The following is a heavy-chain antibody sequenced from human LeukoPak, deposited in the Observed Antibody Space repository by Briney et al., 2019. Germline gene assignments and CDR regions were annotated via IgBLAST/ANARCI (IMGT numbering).Heavy chain of an antibody. J-gene: IGHJ6*03. CDR2: INPNSGDT. V-gene: IGHV1-2*02. D-gene: IGHD1-26*01. CDR3: ARGVGATISYYHYYIDV. Sequence: ASVKVSCKASGYIFTGYYMHWVRQAPGQGLEWMGWINPNSGDTNYAQKFQGRVTMTRDTSISTAYMELSRLRSDDTAVYYCARGVGATISYYHYYIDVWGKGTTVTVSS. CDR1: GYIFTGYY.